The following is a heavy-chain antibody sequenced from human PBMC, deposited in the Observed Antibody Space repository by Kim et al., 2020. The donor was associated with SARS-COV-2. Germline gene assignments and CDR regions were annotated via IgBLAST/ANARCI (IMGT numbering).Heavy chain of an antibody. V-gene: IGHV3-9*01. CDR3: AKDKGGGAAAGYRYFDL. CDR2: ISWNSGSI. Sequence: GGSLRLSCAASGFTFDDYAMHWVRQAPGKGLEWVSGISWNSGSIGYADSVKGRFTISRDNAKNSLYLQMNSLRAEDTALYYCAKDKGGGAAAGYRYFDLWGRGTLVTVSS. CDR1: GFTFDDYA. J-gene: IGHJ2*01. D-gene: IGHD6-13*01.